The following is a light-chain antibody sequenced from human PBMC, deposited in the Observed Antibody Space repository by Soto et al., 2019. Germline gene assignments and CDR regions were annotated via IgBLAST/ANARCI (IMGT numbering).Light chain of an antibody. J-gene: IGKJ1*01. CDR3: QQSYSTPRT. Sequence: IVLPQSPATLSLSPGERATLSCRASQSISSYLAWYQQKPGQAPRLLIYDASNRATGIPARFSGSGSGTDFTLTISSLQPEDFATYYCQQSYSTPRTFGQGTKVDI. CDR1: QSISSY. V-gene: IGKV3-11*01. CDR2: DAS.